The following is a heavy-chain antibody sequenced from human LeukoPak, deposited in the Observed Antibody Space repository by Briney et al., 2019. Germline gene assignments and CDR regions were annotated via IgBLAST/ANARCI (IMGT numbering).Heavy chain of an antibody. V-gene: IGHV2-5*01. J-gene: IGHJ4*02. CDR1: GFSFSTSGVG. CDR2: IYRYDDK. D-gene: IGHD2-21*02. CDR3: AHRRPVTAPGGYFDF. Sequence: SGPTLVKPTQTLTLTCTFSGFSFSTSGVGVGWIRHPPGKALEWLALIYRYDDKRYSPSLQSRLTITEDSSKNQVVLTMTNMDPVDTATYYCAHRRPVTAPGGYFDFWGQGTLVTVSS.